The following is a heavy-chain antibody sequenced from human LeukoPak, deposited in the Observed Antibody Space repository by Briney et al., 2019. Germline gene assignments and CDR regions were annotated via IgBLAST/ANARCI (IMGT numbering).Heavy chain of an antibody. CDR2: INHSGST. Sequence: SGTLSLTCAVSGGSISSSNWWNWVRQPPGKGLEWIGEINHSGSTNYNPSLESRVTISVDTSKNQFSLKLSSVTAADTAVYYCAGHEISEWIQLWNWFDPWGQGTLVTVS. V-gene: IGHV4-4*02. CDR1: GGSISSSNW. CDR3: AGHEISEWIQLWNWFDP. D-gene: IGHD5-18*01. J-gene: IGHJ5*02.